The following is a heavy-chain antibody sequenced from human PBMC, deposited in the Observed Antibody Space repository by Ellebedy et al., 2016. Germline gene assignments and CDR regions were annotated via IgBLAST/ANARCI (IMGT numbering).Heavy chain of an antibody. Sequence: GESLKISCAASGFTFSSYAMSWVRQAPGKGLEWVSAISGSGGSTYYADSVKGRFTISRDNSKNTLYLQMRSLRAEDTAVYYCARSPQHFYYFDYWGQGTVVTVSS. J-gene: IGHJ4*02. CDR2: ISGSGGST. D-gene: IGHD3-3*02. CDR3: ARSPQHFYYFDY. CDR1: GFTFSSYA. V-gene: IGHV3-23*01.